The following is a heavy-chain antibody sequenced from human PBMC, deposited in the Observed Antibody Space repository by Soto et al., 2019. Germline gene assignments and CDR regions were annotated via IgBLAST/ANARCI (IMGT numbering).Heavy chain of an antibody. Sequence: PGGSLRLSCAASGFTFSSYGMHWVHQAPGKGLEWVAVISYDGSNKYYADSVKGRFTISRDNSKNTLYLQMNSLRAEDTAVYYCAKESFGGANYYYGMDVWGQGTTVTVSS. CDR3: AKESFGGANYYYGMDV. V-gene: IGHV3-30*18. CDR2: ISYDGSNK. J-gene: IGHJ6*02. D-gene: IGHD2-21*01. CDR1: GFTFSSYG.